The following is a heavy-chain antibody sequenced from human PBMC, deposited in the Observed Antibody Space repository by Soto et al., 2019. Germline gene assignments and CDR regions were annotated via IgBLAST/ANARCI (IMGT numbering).Heavy chain of an antibody. Sequence: GXSVKVCFKASGYTYTNNVINLLLHSPGQGLEWIGWMNPNSGNTGYAQKFQGRVTMTRNTSIRTAYIDLSTLSSDDTAVYYCARVMLGGHSDYWGQGTLVTVSS. J-gene: IGHJ4*02. V-gene: IGHV1-8*01. CDR3: ARVMLGGHSDY. CDR2: MNPNSGNT. D-gene: IGHD2-15*01. CDR1: GYTYTNNV.